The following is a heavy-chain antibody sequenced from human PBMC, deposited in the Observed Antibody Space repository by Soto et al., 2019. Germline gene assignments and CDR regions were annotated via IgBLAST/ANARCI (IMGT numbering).Heavy chain of an antibody. V-gene: IGHV3-30-3*01. D-gene: IGHD2-15*01. J-gene: IGHJ6*02. CDR1: EFTFSSYA. CDR2: ISFDGANE. CDR3: ARPIPRWSYHYGMDV. Sequence: QLVESGGRGVQPGRSLRLSCEASEFTFSSYAMHWVAQPRGRGLEWVALISFDGANEYYADSVKGRFIISRDNSKSMVYLQMNSLRPDDTAIYYCARPIPRWSYHYGMDVWGQGTTVTVSS.